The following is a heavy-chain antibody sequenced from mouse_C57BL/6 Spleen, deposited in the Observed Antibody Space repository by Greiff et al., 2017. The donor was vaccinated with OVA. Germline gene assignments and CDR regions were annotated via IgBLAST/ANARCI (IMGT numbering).Heavy chain of an antibody. J-gene: IGHJ4*01. CDR2: ISSGSSTI. V-gene: IGHV5-17*01. CDR3: ARIPYYYAMDY. Sequence: EVQRVESGGGLVKPGGSLKLSCAASGFTFSDYGMHWVRQAPEKGLAWVAYISSGSSTIYYADTVNGRFTISRDNAKTTLFLQMTSLRSEDTAMYYCARIPYYYAMDYWGQGTSVTVSS. CDR1: GFTFSDYG.